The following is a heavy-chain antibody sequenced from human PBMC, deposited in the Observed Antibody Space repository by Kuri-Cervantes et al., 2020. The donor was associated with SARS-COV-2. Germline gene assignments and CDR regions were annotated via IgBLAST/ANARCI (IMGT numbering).Heavy chain of an antibody. V-gene: IGHV4-34*01. CDR1: GGSFSGYY. D-gene: IGHD6-13*01. CDR3: ARGQYSSSWYSNLDY. Sequence: ESLQISCAVYGGSFSGYYWSWIRQPPGKGLEWIGEINHSGSTNYNPSLKSRVTISVDTSKNQFSLKLSSVTAADTAVYYCARGQYSSSWYSNLDYWGQGTLVTVSS. J-gene: IGHJ4*02. CDR2: INHSGST.